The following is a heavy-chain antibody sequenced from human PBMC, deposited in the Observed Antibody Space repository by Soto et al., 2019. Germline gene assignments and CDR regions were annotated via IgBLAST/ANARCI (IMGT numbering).Heavy chain of an antibody. CDR2: INSDGSIT. J-gene: IGHJ4*02. CDR3: ARAMTSVGAAAKGDF. V-gene: IGHV3-74*01. D-gene: IGHD1-26*01. CDR1: GFTFNTHW. Sequence: EVQLVESGGGLILPGGSLRLSCAASGFTFNTHWMHWVRQAPGKGLVWVSRINSDGSITDYADSVKGRFSISRDNPRNTLYLQMNSLSPEVSAVYYCARAMTSVGAAAKGDFWGQGTLVTVSS.